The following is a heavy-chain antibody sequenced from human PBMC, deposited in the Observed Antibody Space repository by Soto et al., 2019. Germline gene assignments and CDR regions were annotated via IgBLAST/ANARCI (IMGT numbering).Heavy chain of an antibody. V-gene: IGHV3-74*01. CDR1: GLTFSSYW. J-gene: IGHJ4*02. CDR3: ARASGSNIHFDY. Sequence: PGGSLRLSCAASGLTFSSYWMHWVRQAPGKGLVWVSRINTDGSSTTYADSVKGRFTISRDNTKSTLYLQMNSLRVEDTAVYYCARASGSNIHFDYWGQGTLVTVSS. CDR2: INTDGSST. D-gene: IGHD1-26*01.